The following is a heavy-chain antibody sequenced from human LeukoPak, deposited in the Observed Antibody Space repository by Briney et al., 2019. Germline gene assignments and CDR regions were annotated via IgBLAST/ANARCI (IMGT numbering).Heavy chain of an antibody. J-gene: IGHJ4*02. Sequence: AGGSLRLSCTAAGFTFGDYAMSWFRQAPGKGLEWVARIKTKTDGGTTDYAAPVKGRFTISRDDSKNTVYLQMNGLKTEDTAVYYCVSQYFDFWGQGTLVTVSS. CDR3: VSQYFDF. CDR2: IKTKTDGGTT. V-gene: IGHV3-15*01. CDR1: GFTFGDYA.